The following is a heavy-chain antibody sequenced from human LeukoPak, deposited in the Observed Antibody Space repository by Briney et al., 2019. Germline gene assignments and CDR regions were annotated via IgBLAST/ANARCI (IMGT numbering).Heavy chain of an antibody. J-gene: IGHJ4*02. CDR2: MNPNSGNT. CDR1: GYTFTGYY. D-gene: IGHD2-15*01. CDR3: ARGRSWWSPFWVY. V-gene: IGHV1-8*02. Sequence: ASVKVSCKASGYTFTGYYMHWVRQAPGQGLEWMGWMNPNSGNTGYAQKFQGRVTMTRNTSISTAYMELSSLRSEDTAVYYCARGRSWWSPFWVYWGQGTLVTVSS.